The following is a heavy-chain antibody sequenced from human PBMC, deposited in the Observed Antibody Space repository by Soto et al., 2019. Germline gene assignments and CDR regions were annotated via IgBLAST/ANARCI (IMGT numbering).Heavy chain of an antibody. CDR1: GYSISSGLY. CDR3: AIGNPDWFDP. V-gene: IGHV4-38-2*01. Sequence: SETLSLTCAVSGYSISSGLYWGWIRQPPGKGLEWIGTIYRGGITYYNPSLKSRVTISIDTSKNHFSLRLSSETATDTAVYFCAIGNPDWFDPWGQGTLVTVSS. J-gene: IGHJ5*02. D-gene: IGHD1-1*01. CDR2: IYRGGIT.